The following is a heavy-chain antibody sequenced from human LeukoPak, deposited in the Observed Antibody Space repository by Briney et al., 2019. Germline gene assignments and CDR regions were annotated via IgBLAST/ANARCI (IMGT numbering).Heavy chain of an antibody. CDR2: IYSDGST. D-gene: IGHD3-10*01. CDR1: GFTVSSNY. Sequence: GGSLRLSCAASGFTVSSNYMSWVRQAPGKGLEWVSVIYSDGSTYYADSVKGRFTISRDNSKNTLYLQMNSLRAEDTAVYYCARDRYYGSGSYYDYWGQGTLVTVSS. CDR3: ARDRYYGSGSYYDY. V-gene: IGHV3-66*01. J-gene: IGHJ4*02.